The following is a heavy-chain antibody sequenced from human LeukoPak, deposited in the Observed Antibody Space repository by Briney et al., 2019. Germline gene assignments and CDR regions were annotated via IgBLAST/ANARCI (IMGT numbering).Heavy chain of an antibody. J-gene: IGHJ4*01. CDR1: GFTFSNSA. CDR3: AKGIYSSGWSYFDY. Sequence: TGGSLRLSCAASGFTFSNSAMSWVRQAPGKGLEWVSTLSGSGITTYYADSVKGRFTISRDNSKNTLHLQMNSLRAEDTAVYYCAKGIYSSGWSYFDYWGHGTLVTVSS. CDR2: LSGSGITT. V-gene: IGHV3-23*01. D-gene: IGHD6-19*01.